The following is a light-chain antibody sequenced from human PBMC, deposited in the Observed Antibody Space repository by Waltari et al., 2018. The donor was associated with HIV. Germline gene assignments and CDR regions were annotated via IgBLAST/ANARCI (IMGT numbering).Light chain of an antibody. V-gene: IGLV2-14*01. J-gene: IGLJ3*02. CDR1: SRDIGYYTY. CDR3: SSYTSTSTLL. Sequence: QSALTQPASVSGSLGQSITISCIGTSRDIGYYTYVSWYQHHPDKDPTLVIYDANARPSGVPFLFSVSQSGHTASLTISGLHAEDEADYYCSSYTSTSTLLFGVGTKVTVL. CDR2: DAN.